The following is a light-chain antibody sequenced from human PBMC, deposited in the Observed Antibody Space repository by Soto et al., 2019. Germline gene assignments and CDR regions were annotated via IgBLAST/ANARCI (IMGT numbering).Light chain of an antibody. CDR1: ISKNGNNY. Sequence: SVVKPPPPMAAAPRQRGPTSFSGRISKNGNNYVSWYQQQLPGTSPKLVIFDNNKRPSGIPDRFSGSKSGTSGTLVITGLQTGDEADYYCVTWDSNLSAVVFGGGTQLTVL. CDR2: DNN. CDR3: VTWDSNLSAVV. V-gene: IGLV1-51*01. J-gene: IGLJ3*02.